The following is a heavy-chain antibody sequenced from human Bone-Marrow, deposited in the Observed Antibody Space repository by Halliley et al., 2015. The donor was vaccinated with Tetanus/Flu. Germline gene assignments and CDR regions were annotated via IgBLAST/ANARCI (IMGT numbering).Heavy chain of an antibody. CDR2: LYHSGSS. Sequence: GYLYHSGSSTYNPSLKRRLTISIDTSKNQFSLKLTSVPAADTAVYYCARNGPSVSTPSLFDSWGQGALVTVSS. J-gene: IGHJ4*02. CDR3: ARNGPSVSTPSLFDS. D-gene: IGHD2-8*01. V-gene: IGHV4-59*01.